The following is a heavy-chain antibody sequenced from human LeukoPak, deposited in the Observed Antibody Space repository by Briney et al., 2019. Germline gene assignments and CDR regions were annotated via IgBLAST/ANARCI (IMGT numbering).Heavy chain of an antibody. D-gene: IGHD2-15*01. Sequence: SQTLSLTCTVSGGSISSGGYYWSWIRQPPGKGLEWIGDIYHSGTTYYNPSLKSRLTISGDRSQNQFSLKLSSVTAADTAVYYCARDDSAGGFDPWGQGTLVTVSS. V-gene: IGHV4-30-2*01. CDR2: IYHSGTT. CDR1: GGSISSGGYY. CDR3: ARDDSAGGFDP. J-gene: IGHJ5*02.